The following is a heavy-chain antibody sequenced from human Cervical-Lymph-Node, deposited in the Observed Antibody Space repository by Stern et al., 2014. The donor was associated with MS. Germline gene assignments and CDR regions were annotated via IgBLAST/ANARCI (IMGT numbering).Heavy chain of an antibody. CDR3: ATVLIGGWHFDY. J-gene: IGHJ4*02. CDR2: FDPEDGET. V-gene: IGHV1-24*01. CDR1: GYTLTELS. D-gene: IGHD6-19*01. Sequence: QVQLLQPGAEVKKPGASVKVSCKVSGYTLTELSMHWVRQAPGKGLEWMGGFDPEDGETIYAQKFQGRVTMTEDTSTDTAYMELSSLRSEDTAVYYCATVLIGGWHFDYWGQGTLVTASS.